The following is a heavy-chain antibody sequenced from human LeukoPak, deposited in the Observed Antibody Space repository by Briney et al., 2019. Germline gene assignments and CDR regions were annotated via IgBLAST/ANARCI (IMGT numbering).Heavy chain of an antibody. Sequence: PGGSLRLSCAASGFTFSNFWMSWVRQAPGKGLEWVANIKQAGGEKYYADSVKGRFTISRDNAKNSLYLQMNSLRAEDTAVYYCARLHWTDAFDIWGQGTMVTVSS. CDR3: ARLHWTDAFDI. V-gene: IGHV3-7*01. J-gene: IGHJ3*02. CDR2: IKQAGGEK. CDR1: GFTFSNFW. D-gene: IGHD1-1*01.